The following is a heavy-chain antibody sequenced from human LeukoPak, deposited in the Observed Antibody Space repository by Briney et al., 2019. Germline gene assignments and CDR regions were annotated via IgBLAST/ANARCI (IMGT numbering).Heavy chain of an antibody. CDR2: IYHSGST. J-gene: IGHJ6*03. D-gene: IGHD5-18*01. V-gene: IGHV4-4*02. CDR1: GDSISSSNW. CDR3: ARVGDSYGYNYYYYMDV. Sequence: PSGTLSLTCAVSGDSISSSNWWSWVRQPPGKGLEWIGEIYHSGSTNYNPSLKSRVTISVDKSKNQFSLKLSSVTAADTAVYYCARVGDSYGYNYYYYMDVWGKGTTVTVSS.